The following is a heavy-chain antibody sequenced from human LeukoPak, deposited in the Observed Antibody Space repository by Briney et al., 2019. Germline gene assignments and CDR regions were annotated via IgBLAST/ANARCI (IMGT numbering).Heavy chain of an antibody. CDR2: IKQDGSDK. V-gene: IGHV3-7*01. J-gene: IGHJ4*02. Sequence: GGSLRLSCAASLFTFSSHYMSGVGQAPGKGLEWVANIKQDGSDKYYVDSVKGGFTISRDNAKNSLFLQMNRLRAEATAVYYCARSPRRAPFAYWGQGTLVTVSS. CDR3: ARSPRRAPFAY. CDR1: LFTFSSHY.